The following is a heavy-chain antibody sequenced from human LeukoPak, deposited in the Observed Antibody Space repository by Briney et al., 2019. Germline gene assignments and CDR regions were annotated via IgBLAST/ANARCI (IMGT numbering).Heavy chain of an antibody. Sequence: ASVKVSCKASGYTFTHYGINWVRQAPGQGLEWMGWINTNTGNPTYAQGFTGRFVFSLDTSVSMAYLQISSLKAEDTAVYYCARATSLSRTIIDYWGQGTLVTVSS. J-gene: IGHJ4*02. D-gene: IGHD3-9*01. CDR3: ARATSLSRTIIDY. CDR1: GYTFTHYG. CDR2: INTNTGNP. V-gene: IGHV7-4-1*04.